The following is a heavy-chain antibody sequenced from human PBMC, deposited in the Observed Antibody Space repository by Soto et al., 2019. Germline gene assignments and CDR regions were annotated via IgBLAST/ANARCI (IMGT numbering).Heavy chain of an antibody. V-gene: IGHV4-30-4*01. CDR2: IFYSGST. Sequence: SETLSLTCTVSGDSIRSGNYYWSWIRQPPGKGLEWIGNIFYSGSTYYNPSLKTRLTISVDTSKNQFSLRLSSVTAADTAVYYCARDRQYSHFWGGYQYEGPYGMDVWGQGTTVTVSS. D-gene: IGHD3-3*02. J-gene: IGHJ6*02. CDR1: GDSIRSGNYY. CDR3: ARDRQYSHFWGGYQYEGPYGMDV.